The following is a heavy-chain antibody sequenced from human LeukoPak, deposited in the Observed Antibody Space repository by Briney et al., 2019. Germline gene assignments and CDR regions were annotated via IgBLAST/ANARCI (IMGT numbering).Heavy chain of an antibody. CDR1: GGSFSGYY. CDR2: ISHSGST. J-gene: IGHJ4*02. Sequence: SETLSLTCAVYGGSFSGYYWSWIRHPPGKGLEWIGEISHSGSTNYNPSLKSRVTISVDTSKNQFSLKLSSVTAADTAVYYCARLRIHAIWGQGTLVTVSS. D-gene: IGHD5-18*01. V-gene: IGHV4-34*01. CDR3: ARLRIHAI.